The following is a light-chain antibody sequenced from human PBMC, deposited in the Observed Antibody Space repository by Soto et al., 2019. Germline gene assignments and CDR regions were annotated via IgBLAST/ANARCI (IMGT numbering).Light chain of an antibody. CDR1: QSISSN. CDR3: QHYNNWPPWT. V-gene: IGKV3-15*01. CDR2: ATS. Sequence: EIVLTQSPGSLSLSPGERATLSCRASQSISSNLAWYQQKPGQALRLLMYATSTRATGIPARFRGSGSGTEFTLTISSLQSEDFAVYYCQHYNNWPPWTFGQGTKVDI. J-gene: IGKJ1*01.